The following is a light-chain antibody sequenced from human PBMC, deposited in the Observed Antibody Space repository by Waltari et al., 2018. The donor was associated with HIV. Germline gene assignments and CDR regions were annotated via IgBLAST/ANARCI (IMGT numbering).Light chain of an antibody. CDR1: QSVSSY. Sequence: EIVLTQSPATLSLSPGERAPLSCRASQSVSSYLAWYQQKPGQAPRLLIYDASNRATGIPARFSGSGSGTDFTLTISSLEPEDFAVYYCQQRSTWPTFGGGTKVEIK. CDR3: QQRSTWPT. J-gene: IGKJ4*01. CDR2: DAS. V-gene: IGKV3-11*01.